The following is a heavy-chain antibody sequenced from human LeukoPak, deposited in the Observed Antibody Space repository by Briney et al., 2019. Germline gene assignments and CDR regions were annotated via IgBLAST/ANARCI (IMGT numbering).Heavy chain of an antibody. CDR3: ARDRPNYYGSDGHYYRRDGDY. CDR2: INPNSGGS. CDR1: GYTFTGYY. Sequence: GASVKVSCKASGYTFTGYYMHWVRQAPGQGLEWMGWINPNSGGSNYAQKFQGRVTMTRDTSISTAYMELSRLRSDDTAVYYCARDRPNYYGSDGHYYRRDGDYWGRGTLVSVSS. J-gene: IGHJ4*02. D-gene: IGHD3-22*01. V-gene: IGHV1-2*02.